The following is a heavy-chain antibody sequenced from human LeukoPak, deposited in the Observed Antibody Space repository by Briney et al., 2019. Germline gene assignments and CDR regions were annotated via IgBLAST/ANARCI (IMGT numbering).Heavy chain of an antibody. Sequence: ASVKVSCKASGYTFTGHYMHWVRQAPGQGLEWMGWINPNSGGTNYAQKFQGRVTMTRDTSISTAYMELSRLRPDDTAVYYCASGDIVVVPAAIPKPYNWFDPWGQGTLVTVSS. CDR3: ASGDIVVVPAAIPKPYNWFDP. J-gene: IGHJ5*02. CDR1: GYTFTGHY. D-gene: IGHD2-2*01. V-gene: IGHV1-2*02. CDR2: INPNSGGT.